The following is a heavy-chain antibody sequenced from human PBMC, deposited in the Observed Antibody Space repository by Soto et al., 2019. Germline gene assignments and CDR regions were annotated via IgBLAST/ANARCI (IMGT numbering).Heavy chain of an antibody. CDR3: ARHYCSSTRCYPLYYYYYGMDV. J-gene: IGHJ6*02. D-gene: IGHD2-2*01. CDR1: GYSFTSYW. Sequence: GESLKISCKGSGYSFTSYWIGWVRQMPGKGLEWMGIIYPGDSDTRYSPSFQGQVTSSADKSISTAYLQWSSLKASDTAMYYCARHYCSSTRCYPLYYYYYGMDVWGQGTTVTVSS. CDR2: IYPGDSDT. V-gene: IGHV5-51*01.